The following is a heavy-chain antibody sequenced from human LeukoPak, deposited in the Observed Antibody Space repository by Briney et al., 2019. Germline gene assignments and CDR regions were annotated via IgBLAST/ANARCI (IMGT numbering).Heavy chain of an antibody. CDR2: INGGGVNT. D-gene: IGHD4-11*01. V-gene: IGHV3-23*01. CDR1: GCTFSSYA. J-gene: IGHJ4*02. Sequence: GGSLRLSCSAAGCTFSSYAMSWGGRAPGEGLEGASTINGGGVNTHYADSVRSRFTISKDNSNNPLFLQLNSLRDENTDLYYCAKDLYSNYGPADYWGQGNLVTVSS. CDR3: AKDLYSNYGPADY.